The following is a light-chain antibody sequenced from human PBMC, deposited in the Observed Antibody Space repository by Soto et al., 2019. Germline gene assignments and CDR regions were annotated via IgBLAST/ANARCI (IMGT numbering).Light chain of an antibody. CDR1: SSDVGGYNF. V-gene: IGLV2-14*03. J-gene: IGLJ1*01. Sequence: QSALTQPASVFGSPGQSITISCTGTSSDVGGYNFVSWYQQLPGKAPKLMIYEVTRRPSGVSNRFSGSKSGNTASLTISGLQPEDEAEYYCSSYTTSSTVVFGTGTKVTVL. CDR2: EVT. CDR3: SSYTTSSTVV.